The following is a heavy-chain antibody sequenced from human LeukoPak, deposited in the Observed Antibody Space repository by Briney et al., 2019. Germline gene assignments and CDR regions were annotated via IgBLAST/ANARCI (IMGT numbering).Heavy chain of an antibody. J-gene: IGHJ4*02. CDR1: GGSISSDNYY. Sequence: SETLSLTCTVSGGSISSDNYYWSWIRQPPGKGLEWIGYMYHSGSTNYNPSLKSRVTISGDRSKNQFSLKLSSVTAADAAVYYCARTYSSSWPVDHWGQGTLVTVSS. V-gene: IGHV4-30-2*01. D-gene: IGHD6-13*01. CDR2: MYHSGST. CDR3: ARTYSSSWPVDH.